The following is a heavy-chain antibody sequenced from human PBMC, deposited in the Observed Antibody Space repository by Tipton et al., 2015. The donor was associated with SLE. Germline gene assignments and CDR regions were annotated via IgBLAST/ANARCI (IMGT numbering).Heavy chain of an antibody. CDR2: INHGGST. V-gene: IGHV4-30-2*01. D-gene: IGHD3-16*02. Sequence: TLSLTCTISSDSISSAGYSWTWIRQPPGKGLEWIGEINHGGSTNYNPSLKSRVTISVDTSKNQFSLKLSSVTAADTAVYYCAQAHLWGSYRYASDIWGQGTMVTVSS. J-gene: IGHJ3*02. CDR3: AQAHLWGSYRYASDI. CDR1: SDSISSAGYS.